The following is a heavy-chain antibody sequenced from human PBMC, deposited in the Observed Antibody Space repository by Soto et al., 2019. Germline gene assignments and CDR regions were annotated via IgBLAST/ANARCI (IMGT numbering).Heavy chain of an antibody. J-gene: IGHJ4*02. CDR3: ARSPRSIAAGGIDY. CDR1: GGSISSSNL. V-gene: IGHV4-4*02. Sequence: QVQLQESGPGLVKPSVTLSLTCAVSGGSISSSNLWTWVRQPPGKGLEWIGEIYHGGSTNYNPSLKRRATISVGKSKNQFSLRLSSVTAADTAVYYCARSPRSIAAGGIDYWGQGILVTVSS. CDR2: IYHGGST. D-gene: IGHD6-13*01.